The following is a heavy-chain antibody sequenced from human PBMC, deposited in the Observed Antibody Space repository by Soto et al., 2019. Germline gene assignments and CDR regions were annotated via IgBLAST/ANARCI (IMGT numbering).Heavy chain of an antibody. J-gene: IGHJ6*02. CDR3: ARMAGVYYYYYGMDV. V-gene: IGHV4-30-4*01. CDR1: GDSVSSVAYY. CDR2: VYFSGST. D-gene: IGHD6-19*01. Sequence: PSETLSLICTVSGDSVSSVAYYWSWIRQPPGKGLEWIGYVYFSGSTYYNASLKSRLTISVDTPKNQFSLKLSSVTAADTAVYYCARMAGVYYYYYGMDVWGQGTTVTVSS.